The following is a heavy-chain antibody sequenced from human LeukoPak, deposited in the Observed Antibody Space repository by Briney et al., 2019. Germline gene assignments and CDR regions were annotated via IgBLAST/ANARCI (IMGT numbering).Heavy chain of an antibody. CDR3: ARNSLDLDY. CDR1: GGAISNTNW. J-gene: IGHJ4*02. CDR2: IYNSGST. D-gene: IGHD1/OR15-1a*01. Sequence: SETLSLTCGVSGGAISNTNWWNWVRQPPGKGLEWIGSIYNSGSTYYNPSLKSRVTISVDTSKNQFSLKLSSVTAADTAVYYCARNSLDLDYWGQGTLVTVSS. V-gene: IGHV4-4*02.